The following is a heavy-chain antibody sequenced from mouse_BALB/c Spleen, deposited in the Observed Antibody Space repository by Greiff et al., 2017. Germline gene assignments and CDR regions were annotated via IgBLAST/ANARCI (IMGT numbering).Heavy chain of an antibody. CDR2: ISDGGSYT. J-gene: IGHJ3*01. D-gene: IGHD2-1*01. CDR1: GFTFSDYY. V-gene: IGHV5-4*02. CDR3: ARDGGYYGNPAWFAY. Sequence: EVQRVESGGGLVKPGGSLKLSCAASGFTFSDYYMYWVRQTPEKRLEWVATISDGGSYTYYPDSVKGRFTISRDNAKNNLYLQMSSLKSEDTAMYYCARDGGYYGNPAWFAYWGQGTLVTVSA.